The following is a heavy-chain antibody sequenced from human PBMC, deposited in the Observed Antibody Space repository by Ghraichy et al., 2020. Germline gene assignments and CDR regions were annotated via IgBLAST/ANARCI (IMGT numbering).Heavy chain of an antibody. J-gene: IGHJ4*02. CDR2: ISYHGTDI. CDR3: AKDHSSGWLFYSEY. CDR1: GFTFSSHG. Sequence: GESLNISCATSGFTFSSHGIHWIRQAPGKGLEWLGVISYHGTDIHYADSVKGRFTISRDNAKNTVYLQMNSLGSEDTAVYYCAKDHSSGWLFYSEYWGQGTLVTVSS. D-gene: IGHD6-19*01. V-gene: IGHV3-30*18.